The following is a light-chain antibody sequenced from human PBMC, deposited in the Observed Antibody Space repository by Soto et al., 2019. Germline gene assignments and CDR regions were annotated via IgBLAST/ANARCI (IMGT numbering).Light chain of an antibody. CDR3: QSYDSSLSASV. CDR1: SSNIGAGYD. J-gene: IGLJ7*01. Sequence: QSVLTQPPSVSGAPGRRVTISCTGSSSNIGAGYDVHWYQQLPGTVPKLLIYDNNNRPSGVPDRFSGSRSGTSAFLAITGLQPEDEADYYCQSYDSSLSASVFGGGTQLTVL. V-gene: IGLV1-40*01. CDR2: DNN.